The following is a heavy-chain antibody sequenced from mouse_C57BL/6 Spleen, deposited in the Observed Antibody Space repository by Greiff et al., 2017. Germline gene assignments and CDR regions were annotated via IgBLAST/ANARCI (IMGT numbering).Heavy chain of an antibody. J-gene: IGHJ2*01. CDR2: IYPGDGDT. D-gene: IGHD4-1*01. V-gene: IGHV1-82*01. CDR1: GYAFSRSW. Sequence: QVQLQQSGPVLVKPGASVKISCKASGYAFSRSWMNWVKQRPGTGLEWIGRIYPGDGDTNYNGKFKGKATLTADKASSTAYMQLSSLTYEDSAVYYCARGDWDDFDYWGQGTTLTVSS. CDR3: ARGDWDDFDY.